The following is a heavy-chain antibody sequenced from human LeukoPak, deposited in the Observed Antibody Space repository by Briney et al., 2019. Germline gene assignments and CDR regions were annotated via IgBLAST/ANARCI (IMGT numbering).Heavy chain of an antibody. CDR3: ARRPPYCGGDCYADY. J-gene: IGHJ4*02. CDR2: ISAYNGNT. CDR1: GYTFTSHG. V-gene: IGHV1-18*01. D-gene: IGHD2-21*02. Sequence: ASVKVSFKASGYTFTSHGISWVRQAPGQGLAWMGWISAYNGNTNYAQKLQGRVTMTTDTSTSTAYMELRSLRSDDTAVYYCARRPPYCGGDCYADYWGQGTLVTVSS.